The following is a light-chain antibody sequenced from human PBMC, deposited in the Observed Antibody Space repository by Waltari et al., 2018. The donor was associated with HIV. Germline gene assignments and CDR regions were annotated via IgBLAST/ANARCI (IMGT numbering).Light chain of an antibody. CDR1: QSVLSRSNNMNY. Sequence: DFVMSPPLDSLAVSLGARATIHCTSSQSVLSRSNNMNYLSWYQQKAGQPPKLLIYWASTRASGVPDRIRGSGSGTDFTLTINSLQAEDVAVYYCQQYYNTPYTFGQGTKLEIK. J-gene: IGKJ2*01. CDR2: WAS. CDR3: QQYYNTPYT. V-gene: IGKV4-1*01.